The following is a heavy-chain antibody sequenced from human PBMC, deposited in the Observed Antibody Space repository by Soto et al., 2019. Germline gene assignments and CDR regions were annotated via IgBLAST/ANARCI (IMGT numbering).Heavy chain of an antibody. CDR1: GYSFTSYW. Sequence: LGESLKISCKGSGYSFTSYWIGWVRQMPGKGLEWMGIIYPGDSDTRYSPSFQGQVTISADKSISTAYLQWSSLKASDTAMYYCVRKTSLDYDILTGRYYYYMDVWGKGTTVTVS. D-gene: IGHD3-9*01. CDR3: VRKTSLDYDILTGRYYYYMDV. CDR2: IYPGDSDT. J-gene: IGHJ6*03. V-gene: IGHV5-51*01.